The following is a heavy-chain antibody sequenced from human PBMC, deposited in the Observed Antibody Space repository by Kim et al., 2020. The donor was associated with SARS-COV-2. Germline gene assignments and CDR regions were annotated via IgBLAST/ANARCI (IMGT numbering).Heavy chain of an antibody. J-gene: IGHJ4*02. CDR3: ARGYDI. V-gene: IGHV1-2*02. D-gene: IGHD3-9*01. Sequence: NPNIGGNTYAQKLQGRVTMNRDTSISTAYMELSRLRSDDTAVYYCARGYDIWGQGTLVTVSS. CDR2: NPNIGGN.